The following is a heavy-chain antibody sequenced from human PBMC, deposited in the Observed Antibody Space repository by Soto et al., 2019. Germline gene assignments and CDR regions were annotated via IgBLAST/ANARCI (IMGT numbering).Heavy chain of an antibody. CDR3: ARLGNWFDP. Sequence: PSETLSLTFTVSGGSIIRYYWSWIRQPPGKGLEGIGYIYYSGSTNYNPPLKSRVTISVDTSKNQFSLKLSAVTAEDTAAYYCARLGNWFDPWGQGTLVTVSS. CDR1: GGSIIRYY. CDR2: IYYSGST. D-gene: IGHD3-16*01. V-gene: IGHV4-59*08. J-gene: IGHJ5*02.